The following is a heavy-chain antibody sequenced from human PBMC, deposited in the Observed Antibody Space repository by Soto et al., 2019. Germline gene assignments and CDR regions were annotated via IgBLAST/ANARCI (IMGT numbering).Heavy chain of an antibody. J-gene: IGHJ3*02. V-gene: IGHV3-7*01. CDR3: ARDSYYDFWSGYPTGAFDI. CDR1: GFTFSSYW. Sequence: GGSLRLSCAASGFTFSSYWMSWVRQAPGKGLEWVANIKQDGSEKYYVDSVKGRFTISRDNAKNSLYLQMNSLRAEDTAVYYCARDSYYDFWSGYPTGAFDIWGQGTMVTVSS. CDR2: IKQDGSEK. D-gene: IGHD3-3*01.